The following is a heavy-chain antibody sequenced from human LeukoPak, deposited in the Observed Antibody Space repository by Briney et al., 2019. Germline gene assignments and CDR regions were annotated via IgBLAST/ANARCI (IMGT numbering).Heavy chain of an antibody. CDR3: ARRCSFASCSFDY. CDR1: GDSISSFH. Sequence: SETLSLTCNVSGDSISSFHWSWIRQPPGKGLEWIGYIYYTGSTNYNPSLKSRVTISVDASKNQFSLKLSSVTAADTAVYYCARRCSFASCSFDYWGQGTLVTVSS. D-gene: IGHD2-2*01. V-gene: IGHV4-59*08. J-gene: IGHJ4*02. CDR2: IYYTGST.